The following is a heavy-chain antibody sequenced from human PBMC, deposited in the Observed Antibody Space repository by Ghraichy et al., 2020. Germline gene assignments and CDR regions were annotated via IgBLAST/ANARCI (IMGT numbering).Heavy chain of an antibody. Sequence: PSLTCTVSGGSISSGGYYWSWIRQHPGKGLEWIGYIYYSGSTYYNPSLKSRVTISVDTSKNQFSLKLSSVTAADTAVYYCARESIAARPPTYYYYYYMDVWGKGTTVTVSS. CDR2: IYYSGST. J-gene: IGHJ6*03. CDR3: ARESIAARPPTYYYYYYMDV. D-gene: IGHD6-6*01. V-gene: IGHV4-31*03. CDR1: GGSISSGGYY.